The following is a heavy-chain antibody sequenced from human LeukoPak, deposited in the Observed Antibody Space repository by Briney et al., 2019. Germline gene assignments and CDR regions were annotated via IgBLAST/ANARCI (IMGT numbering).Heavy chain of an antibody. CDR3: ATQDYTRPSSGHIAAAGTLEYNWFDP. J-gene: IGHJ5*02. D-gene: IGHD6-13*01. CDR2: INHSGST. Sequence: SETLSLTCTVSGGSISSYYWSWIRQPPGKGLEWIGEINHSGSTNYNPSLKSRVTISVDTSKNQFSLKLSSVTAADTAVYYCATQDYTRPSSGHIAAAGTLEYNWFDPWGQGTLVTVSS. V-gene: IGHV4-34*01. CDR1: GGSISSYY.